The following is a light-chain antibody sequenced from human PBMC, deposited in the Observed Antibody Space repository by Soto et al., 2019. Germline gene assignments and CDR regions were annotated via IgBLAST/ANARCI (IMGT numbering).Light chain of an antibody. CDR2: GAS. Sequence: EIVLTQSPGTLSLSPGERATLSCRASQKITNNFLAWFQKKPGLAPRLLIHGASTMASGVPDRFSGGGSGTDFVLTISRLEPEDFAVYYCQQYGRSPFTFGQGTKLQIK. CDR1: QKITNNF. CDR3: QQYGRSPFT. J-gene: IGKJ2*01. V-gene: IGKV3-20*01.